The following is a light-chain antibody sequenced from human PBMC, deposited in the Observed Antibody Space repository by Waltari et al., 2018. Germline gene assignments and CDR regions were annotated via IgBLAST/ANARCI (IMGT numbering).Light chain of an antibody. CDR2: LGS. J-gene: IGKJ1*01. CDR3: MQSLQTLWT. CDR1: QSLLHRNGNNY. Sequence: DIVVTQSPLSLPVTPGEPASISCRSSQSLLHRNGNNYLEWYLQKPGQSPQLLIYLGSNRASGVPDRVSGSGSGTDFTLRISRVEAEDVGVYYCMQSLQTLWTFGPGTKVEIK. V-gene: IGKV2-28*01.